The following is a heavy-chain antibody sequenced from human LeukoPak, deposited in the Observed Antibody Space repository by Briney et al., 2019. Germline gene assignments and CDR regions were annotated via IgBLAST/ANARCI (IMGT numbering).Heavy chain of an antibody. V-gene: IGHV4-59*01. CDR1: GGSISSYY. Sequence: ASETQSLTCTVSGGSISSYYWSWIRQPPGKGLEWIGYIYYSGSTNYNPSLKSRVTISVDTSKNQFSLKLSSVTAADTAVYYCAGGLRNMGFDPWGQGTLVTVSS. J-gene: IGHJ5*02. CDR2: IYYSGST. CDR3: AGGLRNMGFDP.